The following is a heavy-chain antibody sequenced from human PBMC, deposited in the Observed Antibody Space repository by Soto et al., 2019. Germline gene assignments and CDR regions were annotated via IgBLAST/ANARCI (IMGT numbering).Heavy chain of an antibody. CDR3: ARHVVVSLSYGERVDLFAY. CDR2: FYYTGTT. CDR1: GGSISNYY. Sequence: SETLSLTCTVSGGSISNYYWSWIRQPPGKGLEWIGYFYYTGTTNYNPSLKSRISMSVDTSKNQFSLKLSSVTAADTAEYYCARHVVVSLSYGERVDLFAYWGRRTLVTVSS. J-gene: IGHJ4*01. D-gene: IGHD3-10*01. V-gene: IGHV4-59*08.